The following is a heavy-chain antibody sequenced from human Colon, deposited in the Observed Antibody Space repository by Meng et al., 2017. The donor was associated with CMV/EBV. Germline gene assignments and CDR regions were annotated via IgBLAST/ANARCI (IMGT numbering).Heavy chain of an antibody. CDR2: IYNDDTT. V-gene: IGHV3-53*02. CDR1: GFTVRTNY. CDR3: ALHDWFNP. Sequence: EVQLVETGGGLIQPGGSLRLSCVASGFTVRTNYMSRVRPAPGKGLEWVSVIYNDDTTYYADSVKGRFTISRDNSKNTLNLQMNGLRAEDTAVYYCALHDWFNPWGQGTLVTVSS. J-gene: IGHJ5*02.